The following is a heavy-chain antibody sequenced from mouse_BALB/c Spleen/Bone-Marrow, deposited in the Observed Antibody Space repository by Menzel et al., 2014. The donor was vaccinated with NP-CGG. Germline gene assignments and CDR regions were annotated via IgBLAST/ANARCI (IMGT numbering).Heavy chain of an antibody. CDR1: GFNIKDTY. CDR2: IDPANGNT. CDR3: DAYYYGSSYGFAY. J-gene: IGHJ3*01. Sequence: VQLKESGAELVKPGASVKLSCTASGFNIKDTYMHWVMQRPEQGLEWIGRIDPANGNTKYDPKFQGKATITADTSSNTAYLQLSSLTSEDTAVYYCDAYYYGSSYGFAYRGQGTLVTVSA. V-gene: IGHV14-3*02. D-gene: IGHD1-1*01.